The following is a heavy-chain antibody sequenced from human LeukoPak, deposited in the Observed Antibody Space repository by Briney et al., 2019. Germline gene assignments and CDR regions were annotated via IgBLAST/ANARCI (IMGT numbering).Heavy chain of an antibody. CDR1: GGTFSSYA. V-gene: IGHV1-69*13. D-gene: IGHD4-11*01. J-gene: IGHJ6*03. CDR3: ATGTTVHYYYYYMDV. CDR2: IIPIFGTA. Sequence: EASVKVSCKASGGTFSSYAISWVRQAPGQGLEWMGGIIPIFGTANYAQKFQGRVTITADESTSTAYMELSSLRSEDTAVYYCATGTTVHYYYYYMDVWGKGTTVTVSS.